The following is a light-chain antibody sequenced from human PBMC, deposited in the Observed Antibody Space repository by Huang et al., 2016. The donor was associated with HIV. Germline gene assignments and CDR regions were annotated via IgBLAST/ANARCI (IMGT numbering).Light chain of an antibody. CDR1: QSFTTW. V-gene: IGKV1-5*01. J-gene: IGKJ1*01. CDR2: DVS. CDR3: QQYDGYPWT. Sequence: DIQMTQSPSTLSASVGDRVTITCRASQSFTTWLAWYQQKPGKAPKLLIYDVSSLESGVPSRFSGSGSGTEFNLTISSLQPDDFATYYCQQYDGYPWTFGQGTKVEIK.